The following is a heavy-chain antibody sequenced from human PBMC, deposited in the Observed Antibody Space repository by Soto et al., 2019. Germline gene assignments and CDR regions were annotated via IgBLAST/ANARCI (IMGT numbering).Heavy chain of an antibody. CDR3: ARHQRGIPYYGMDV. CDR1: GYSFTSYW. Sequence: GESLKISCKGSGYSFTSYWISWVRQMPGKGLEWMGRIDPSDSYTNYSPSFQGHVTISADKSISTAYLQWSSLKASDTAMYYCARHQRGIPYYGMDVWGQGXTVTVSS. J-gene: IGHJ6*02. CDR2: IDPSDSYT. D-gene: IGHD1-20*01. V-gene: IGHV5-10-1*01.